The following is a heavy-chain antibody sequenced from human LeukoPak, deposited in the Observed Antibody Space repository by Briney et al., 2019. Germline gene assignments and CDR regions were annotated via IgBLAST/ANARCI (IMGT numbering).Heavy chain of an antibody. J-gene: IGHJ5*02. Sequence: EGSLRLSCAASGFTFSSYSMNWVRQAPGKGLEWVSSISSSSSYIYYADSVKGRFTISRDNAKNSLYLQMNSLRAEDTAVYYCARDLGDSGSYPAQGWFDPWGQGTLVTVSS. CDR1: GFTFSSYS. CDR3: ARDLGDSGSYPAQGWFDP. CDR2: ISSSSSYI. V-gene: IGHV3-21*01. D-gene: IGHD1-26*01.